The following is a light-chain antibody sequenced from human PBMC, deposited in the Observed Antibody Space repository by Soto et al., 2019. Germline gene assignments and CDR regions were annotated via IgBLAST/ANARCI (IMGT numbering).Light chain of an antibody. CDR3: QQYYNWPLT. CDR2: NAS. Sequence: EIVLTQSPATLSVSPGERATLSCRASENIKFNLAWYQQRPGQAPRLLFYNASTRATAFPARFSGSGSGTDRIVTISSLQSEDFAVYYCQQYYNWPLTFGQGTRLEIK. CDR1: ENIKFN. V-gene: IGKV3-15*01. J-gene: IGKJ5*01.